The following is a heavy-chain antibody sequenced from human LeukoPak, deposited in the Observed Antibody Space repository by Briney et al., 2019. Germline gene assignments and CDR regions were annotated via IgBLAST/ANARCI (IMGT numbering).Heavy chain of an antibody. D-gene: IGHD3-3*01. CDR2: IYYSGST. CDR3: ATYSIFGVLGFDY. V-gene: IGHV4-59*08. CDR1: GGSISSYY. J-gene: IGHJ4*02. Sequence: PSEALSLTCTVSGGSISSYYWSWIRQPPGKGLEWIGYIYYSGSTNYNPSLKSRVTVSVDTSKNQFSLKLSSVTAADTAVYYCATYSIFGVLGFDYWGQGTLVTVSS.